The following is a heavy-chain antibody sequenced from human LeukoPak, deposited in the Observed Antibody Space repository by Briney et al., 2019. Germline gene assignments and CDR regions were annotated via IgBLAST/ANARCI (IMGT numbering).Heavy chain of an antibody. V-gene: IGHV3-66*01. Sequence: GESLKISCKGSGYSFTSYWIGWVRQAPGKGLEWVSVIYSGGSTYYADSVKGRFTISRDNSKNTLYLQMNSLRAEDTAVYYCASFVVVPAAIREFDYWGQGTLVTVSS. CDR3: ASFVVVPAAIREFDY. D-gene: IGHD2-2*02. J-gene: IGHJ4*02. CDR2: IYSGGST. CDR1: GYSFTSYW.